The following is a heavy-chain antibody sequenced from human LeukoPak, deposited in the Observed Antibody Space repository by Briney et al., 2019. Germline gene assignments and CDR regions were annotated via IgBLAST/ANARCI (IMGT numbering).Heavy chain of an antibody. CDR1: ASTFRNYV. D-gene: IGHD3-10*01. Sequence: GGSLRLSCAASASTFRNYVMTWLRPAPGKGLQWVSGLSAGGGDTYYAASVKGRFTISRDNSKNTLYFQMNSLRAEHTAIYYCAKDISGSAWVFDSWGQGTLVTVSS. CDR2: LSAGGGDT. CDR3: AKDISGSAWVFDS. J-gene: IGHJ4*02. V-gene: IGHV3-23*01.